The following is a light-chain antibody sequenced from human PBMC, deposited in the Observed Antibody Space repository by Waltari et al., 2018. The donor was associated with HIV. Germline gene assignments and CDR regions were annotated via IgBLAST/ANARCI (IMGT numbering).Light chain of an antibody. J-gene: IGLJ2*01. Sequence: QSVLTQPPSVSGAPGQGVTISCTGSGSNLGAGYAVHWYQQLPGTAPKPRSAGHKNRPSGVPERFSGSRSGASASLAITGLQAEDEATYYCQSYDSRLRGSVFGGGTKVTVV. CDR1: GSNLGAGYA. CDR2: GHK. CDR3: QSYDSRLRGSV. V-gene: IGLV1-40*01.